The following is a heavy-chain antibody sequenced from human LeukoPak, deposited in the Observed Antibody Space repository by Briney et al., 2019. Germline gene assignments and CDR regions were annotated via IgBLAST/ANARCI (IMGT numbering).Heavy chain of an antibody. CDR1: GFTFTNNF. Sequence: GGSLRLSCAASGFTFTNNFMSWVRQVPGKGLEWVANIKQDGSETTYADSVRGRLTILRDNAKDSVYLQMNSLRAEDSATYYCVREGFYFFDFWGQGTLVTVSS. J-gene: IGHJ4*01. CDR2: IKQDGSET. V-gene: IGHV3-7*01. CDR3: VREGFYFFDF.